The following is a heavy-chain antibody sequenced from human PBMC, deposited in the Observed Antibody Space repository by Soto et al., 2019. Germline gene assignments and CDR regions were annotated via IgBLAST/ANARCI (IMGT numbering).Heavy chain of an antibody. J-gene: IGHJ6*02. CDR3: ATRLKTTVTTRGMDV. CDR2: IIPIFGTA. D-gene: IGHD4-4*01. CDR1: GGTFSSYA. Sequence: GASVKVSCKASGGTFSSYAISWVRQAPGQGLEWMGGIIPIFGTANYAQKFQGRVTITADESTSTAYMELSSLRSEDTAVYYCATRLKTTVTTRGMDVWGQGTTVTVSS. V-gene: IGHV1-69*13.